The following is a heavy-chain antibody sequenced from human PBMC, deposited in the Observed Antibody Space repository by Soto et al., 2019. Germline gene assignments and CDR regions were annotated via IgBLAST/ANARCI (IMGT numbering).Heavy chain of an antibody. J-gene: IGHJ4*02. V-gene: IGHV1-18*01. D-gene: IGHD3-3*01. CDR1: GYTFTSYG. CDR3: ARHSRRFLEWSNTDF. Sequence: ASVKVSCKASGYTFTSYGISWLRQATGQGLEWMGWISTYNGNTNYAQKLQGRVTMTTDTSTSTAYMELRSLRSDDTAVYYCARHSRRFLEWSNTDFWGQGTLVTVSS. CDR2: ISTYNGNT.